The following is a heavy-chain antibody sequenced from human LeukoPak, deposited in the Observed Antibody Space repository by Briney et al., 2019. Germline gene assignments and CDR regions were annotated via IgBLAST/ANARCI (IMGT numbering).Heavy chain of an antibody. Sequence: SETLSLTCAVYGGSFSGYYWSWIRQPPGKGLEWIGEINHSGDTNYSPSLKSRVTISVDTSKNQFSLILSSVTAADTAVYYCARGYSGYDSQGPFDYWGQGTLVTVSS. D-gene: IGHD5-12*01. CDR3: ARGYSGYDSQGPFDY. CDR2: INHSGDT. CDR1: GGSFSGYY. V-gene: IGHV4-34*01. J-gene: IGHJ4*02.